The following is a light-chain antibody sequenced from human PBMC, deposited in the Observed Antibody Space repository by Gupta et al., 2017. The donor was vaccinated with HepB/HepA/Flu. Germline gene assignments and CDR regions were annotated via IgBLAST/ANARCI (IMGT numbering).Light chain of an antibody. CDR3: QSADITAHWV. CDR2: KDS. V-gene: IGLV3-25*03. Sequence: SSHLTQPPSMSVSPGQTARITCSGDSFPDRDAYWYQQKAGQAPVLIIFKDSQRPAGIPERFSGSSSGTIVTLTISGVQPEDEAVYHCQSADITAHWVFGGGTKLTVL. CDR1: SFPDRD. J-gene: IGLJ3*02.